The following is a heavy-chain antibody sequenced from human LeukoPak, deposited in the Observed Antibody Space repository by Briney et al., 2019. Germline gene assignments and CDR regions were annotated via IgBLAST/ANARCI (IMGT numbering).Heavy chain of an antibody. CDR3: ASLGSRWLQLRPNSYYFDY. V-gene: IGHV4-61*01. D-gene: IGHD5-24*01. J-gene: IGHJ4*02. CDR1: GDSISTGSYY. Sequence: SETLSLTCTVSGDSISTGSYYWSWIRQPPGKGLEWIGYIYYSGSTNYNPSLKSRVTISVDTSKNQFSLKLSSVTAADTAVYYCASLGSRWLQLRPNSYYFDYWGQGTLVTVSS. CDR2: IYYSGST.